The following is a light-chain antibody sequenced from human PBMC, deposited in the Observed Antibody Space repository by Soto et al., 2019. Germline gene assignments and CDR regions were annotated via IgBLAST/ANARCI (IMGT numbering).Light chain of an antibody. CDR3: QAWDSSTVV. CDR2: QNG. J-gene: IGLJ2*01. Sequence: SYELTQPPSVSVSPGQTASITCSGDKLGDKYASWYQQKPGQSPVLIIYQNGKRPSGIPERFSGCNSGNTATLTISGTQAMDEADYSCQAWDSSTVVFGGGTKVTVL. CDR1: KLGDKY. V-gene: IGLV3-1*01.